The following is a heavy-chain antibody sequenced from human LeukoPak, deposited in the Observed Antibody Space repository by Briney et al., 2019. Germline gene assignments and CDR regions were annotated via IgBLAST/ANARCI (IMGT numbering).Heavy chain of an antibody. CDR3: ARAGRRTDYGDYHVGYYYYMDV. Sequence: GASVKVSCKASGYTFTSYDINWVRQATGQGLEWMGIINPSGGSTGYAQKFQGRVTMTRDMSTSTVYMELSSLRSEDTAVYYCARAGRRTDYGDYHVGYYYYMDVWGKGTTVTVSS. D-gene: IGHD4-17*01. J-gene: IGHJ6*03. CDR2: INPSGGST. V-gene: IGHV1-46*01. CDR1: GYTFTSYD.